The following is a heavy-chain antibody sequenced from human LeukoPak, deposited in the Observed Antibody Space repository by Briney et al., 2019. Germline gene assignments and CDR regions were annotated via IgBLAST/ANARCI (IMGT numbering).Heavy chain of an antibody. D-gene: IGHD6-6*01. V-gene: IGHV4-34*01. Sequence: SETLSLTCAVYGGSFSGYYWSWIRQPPGKGLEWIGEINHSGSTNYNPSLKSRVTISVDTSKNQFSLKLSSVTVADTAVYYCARAGESSSLYFDYWGQGTLVTVSS. J-gene: IGHJ4*02. CDR2: INHSGST. CDR3: ARAGESSSLYFDY. CDR1: GGSFSGYY.